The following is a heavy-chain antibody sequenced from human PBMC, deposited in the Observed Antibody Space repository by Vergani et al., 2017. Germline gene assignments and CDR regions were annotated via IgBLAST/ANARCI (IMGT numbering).Heavy chain of an antibody. Sequence: EVQLLESGGGLVQPGGSLRLSCAASGFSFSSFAMSWVRQAPGKGLEWVSVIRGSGGSTYYADSVKGRFTISRDNSKNTLYLQMNSLRAEDTAVYYCARHRRDGYNHLDYWGQGTLVTVSS. CDR2: IRGSGGST. CDR3: ARHRRDGYNHLDY. CDR1: GFSFSSFA. D-gene: IGHD5-24*01. J-gene: IGHJ4*02. V-gene: IGHV3-23*01.